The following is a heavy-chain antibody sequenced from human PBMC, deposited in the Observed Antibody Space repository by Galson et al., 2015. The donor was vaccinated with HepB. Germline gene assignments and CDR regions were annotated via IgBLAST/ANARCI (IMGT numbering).Heavy chain of an antibody. V-gene: IGHV7-4-1*02. CDR3: ARDLGPMWGFLRLPFDS. D-gene: IGHD2-21*01. Sequence: SVKVSCKASGNSFNYYAINRVRQAPGQGLEWMGWINTNNGNPTYAQDFAGRFVFSLDTSVSTTFLQISGLKTEDTAVYYCARDLGPMWGFLRLPFDSWGQGTLVTVSS. CDR1: GNSFNYYA. CDR2: INTNNGNP. J-gene: IGHJ4*02.